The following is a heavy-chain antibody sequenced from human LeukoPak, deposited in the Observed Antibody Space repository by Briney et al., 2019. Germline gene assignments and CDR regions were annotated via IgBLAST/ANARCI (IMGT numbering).Heavy chain of an antibody. Sequence: ASETLSLTCTVSGGSISSYYWSWIRQPPGKGLEWIGYIYYSGSTNYNPSLKSRVTISVDTSKNQFSLKLSSLTAADTAVYYCARTYYYGSGSYCHFDYWGQGTLVTVSS. V-gene: IGHV4-59*01. CDR1: GGSISSYY. CDR3: ARTYYYGSGSYCHFDY. D-gene: IGHD3-10*01. CDR2: IYYSGST. J-gene: IGHJ4*02.